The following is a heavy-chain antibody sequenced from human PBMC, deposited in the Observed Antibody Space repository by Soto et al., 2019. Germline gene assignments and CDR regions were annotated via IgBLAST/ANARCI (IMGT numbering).Heavy chain of an antibody. V-gene: IGHV3-23*01. CDR3: AKAFCVTTMCRIWTPIWFDP. D-gene: IGHD3-22*01. CDR2: VSSSGGST. J-gene: IGHJ5*02. CDR1: GITFSNYA. Sequence: GGSLRLSCAASGITFSNYAMSWVRQAPGRGLEWVSGVSSSGGSTYYADSVSGRFTISKDNSRNTLYLQMNRVRAKDTAVYFCAKAFCVTTMCRIWTPIWFDPRGQGTLVTVSS.